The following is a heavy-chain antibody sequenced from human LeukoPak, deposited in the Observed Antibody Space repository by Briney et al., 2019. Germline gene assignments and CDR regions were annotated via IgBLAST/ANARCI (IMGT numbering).Heavy chain of an antibody. CDR2: IIPIFGTA. D-gene: IGHD4-17*01. Sequence: SMKVSCKASGGTFSSYAISWVRRAPGQGLEWMGGIIPIFGTANYAQKFQGKVTITADESTSTAYMELSSLRSEDTAVYYCARTLTSYGDYEEFDYWGQGTLVTVSS. CDR3: ARTLTSYGDYEEFDY. J-gene: IGHJ4*02. CDR1: GGTFSSYA. V-gene: IGHV1-69*13.